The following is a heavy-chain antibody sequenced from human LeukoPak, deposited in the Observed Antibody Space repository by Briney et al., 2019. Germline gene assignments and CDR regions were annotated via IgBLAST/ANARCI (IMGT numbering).Heavy chain of an antibody. D-gene: IGHD3-10*01. Sequence: GGSLRLSCAASGFTFSGSAMHWVRQASGKGLEWVGRIRSKANSYATAYAASVKGRFTISGDDSKNTAYLQMNSLKTEDTAVYYCTSQYPEYYYGSGSYPLDYWGQGTLVTVSS. J-gene: IGHJ4*02. CDR2: IRSKANSYAT. CDR3: TSQYPEYYYGSGSYPLDY. V-gene: IGHV3-73*01. CDR1: GFTFSGSA.